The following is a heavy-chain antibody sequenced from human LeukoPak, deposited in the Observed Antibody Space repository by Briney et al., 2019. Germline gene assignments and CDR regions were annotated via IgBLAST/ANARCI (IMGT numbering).Heavy chain of an antibody. J-gene: IGHJ6*02. V-gene: IGHV4-59*08. CDR2: ISDIGSI. CDR1: GGSISSYY. D-gene: IGHD6-19*01. CDR3: ARSSYSSGLWYGPYYYYYYGMDV. Sequence: SETLSLTCTVSGGSISSYYWSWIRQPPGKGLEWIAYISDIGSINYNPSLKSRVTISLDTSKNQFSLKLSSVTAADTAVYYCARSSYSSGLWYGPYYYYYYGMDVWGQGTTVTVSS.